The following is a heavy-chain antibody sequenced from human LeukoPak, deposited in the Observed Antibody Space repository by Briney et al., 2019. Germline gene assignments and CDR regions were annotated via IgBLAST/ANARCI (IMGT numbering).Heavy chain of an antibody. CDR3: ARDAGYSSSFADY. J-gene: IGHJ4*02. CDR1: GFTFSRYW. Sequence: PGRSLRLSCAASGFTFSRYWMSWVRQAPGKGPEWVANIKQDGSEKYYVDSVRGRFTISRDNAMTSLYLQMNSLRAEDTAVYYCARDAGYSSSFADYWGQGTLVTVSS. CDR2: IKQDGSEK. V-gene: IGHV3-7*03. D-gene: IGHD6-6*01.